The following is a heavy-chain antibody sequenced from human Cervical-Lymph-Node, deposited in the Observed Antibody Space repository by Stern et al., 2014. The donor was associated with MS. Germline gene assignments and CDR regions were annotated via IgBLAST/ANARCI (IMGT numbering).Heavy chain of an antibody. J-gene: IGHJ4*01. CDR3: ARDGGDVPRDY. CDR1: GYSFTGYY. Sequence: VQLVQSGAEMKKPGASVKVSCKASGYSFTGYYINWVRQAPGQGLEWMGRINPTSGGSNYAQKFQGRVTMTRDTSISTAYMELSRLRSDDTAVYYCARDGGDVPRDYWGQGTLVTVS. V-gene: IGHV1-2*06. CDR2: INPTSGGS. D-gene: IGHD3-16*01.